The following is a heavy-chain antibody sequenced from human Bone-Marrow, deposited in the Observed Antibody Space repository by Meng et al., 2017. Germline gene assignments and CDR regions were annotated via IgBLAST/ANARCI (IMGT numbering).Heavy chain of an antibody. V-gene: IGHV1-69*01. CDR1: GGTFSSYA. CDR3: ARDNLKDWFDP. Sequence: QVPLVESGGEVKKPGSSVQVFCMASGGTFSSYAISWVRQAPGQGLEWTGGIIPIFGTANYAQKFQGRVTITADESTSTAYMELSSLRSEDTAVYYCARDNLKDWFDPWGQGTLVTVSS. CDR2: IIPIFGTA. J-gene: IGHJ5*02.